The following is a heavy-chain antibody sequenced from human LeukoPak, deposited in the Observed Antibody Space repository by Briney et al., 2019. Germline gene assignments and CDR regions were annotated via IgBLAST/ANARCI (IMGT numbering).Heavy chain of an antibody. CDR2: IIPIFGTA. CDR3: ARGRVRGNDEANY. Sequence: GSSVKVSCKASGGTFSSYAISWVRQAPGQGLEWKGGIIPIFGTANYAQKFQGRVTITADESTSTAYMELSSLRSEDTAVYYCARGRVRGNDEANYWGQGTLVTVSS. J-gene: IGHJ4*02. V-gene: IGHV1-69*01. CDR1: GGTFSSYA. D-gene: IGHD3-10*01.